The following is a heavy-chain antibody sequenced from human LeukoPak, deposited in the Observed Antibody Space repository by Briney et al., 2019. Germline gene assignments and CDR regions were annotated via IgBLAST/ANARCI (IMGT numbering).Heavy chain of an antibody. V-gene: IGHV1-18*01. Sequence: ASVKVSCEASGYTFTSYGISWVRQAPGQGLGWMGWIRAYNGKTNYAQKLQGRVTMTTDTSTSTVYMELSSLRSEDTAVYYCAREGAYYYDSSGYTDPYDYWGQGTLVTVSS. CDR3: AREGAYYYDSSGYTDPYDY. CDR2: IRAYNGKT. D-gene: IGHD3-22*01. J-gene: IGHJ4*02. CDR1: GYTFTSYG.